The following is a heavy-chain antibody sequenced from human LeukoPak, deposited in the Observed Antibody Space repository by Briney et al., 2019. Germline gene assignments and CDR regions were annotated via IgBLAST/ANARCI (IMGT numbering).Heavy chain of an antibody. Sequence: SETLSLTCTASGGSITSYYWSWIRQPPGKGLEWIGSIYYSGSTYYNPSLKSRVTISVDTSKNQFSLKLSSVTAADTAVYYCARRPMGYCSSTSCYAEIGRWFDPWGQGTLVTVSS. CDR3: ARRPMGYCSSTSCYAEIGRWFDP. V-gene: IGHV4-59*05. CDR2: IYYSGST. CDR1: GGSITSYY. D-gene: IGHD2-2*01. J-gene: IGHJ5*02.